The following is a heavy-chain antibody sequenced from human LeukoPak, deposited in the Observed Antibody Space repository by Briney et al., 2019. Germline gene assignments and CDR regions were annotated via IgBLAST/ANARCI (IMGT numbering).Heavy chain of an antibody. J-gene: IGHJ4*02. CDR3: ARDRYYYDSSGYIRGISFDY. Sequence: GASVKVSCKASGYTFTSYYMHWVRQAPGQGLEWMGIINPSGGSTSYAQKFQGRVTMTRDTSTSTVYMELNSLRSEDTAVYYCARDRYYYDSSGYIRGISFDYWGQGTLVTVSS. CDR2: INPSGGST. V-gene: IGHV1-46*01. CDR1: GYTFTSYY. D-gene: IGHD3-22*01.